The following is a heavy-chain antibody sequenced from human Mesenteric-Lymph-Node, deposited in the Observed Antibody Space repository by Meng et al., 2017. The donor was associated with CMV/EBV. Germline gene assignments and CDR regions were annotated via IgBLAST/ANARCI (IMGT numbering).Heavy chain of an antibody. V-gene: IGHV3-30*02. D-gene: IGHD1-26*01. CDR2: IRYDGSNK. J-gene: IGHJ4*02. CDR1: GFTFSSYG. CDR3: ASLAFILGATNLDFDY. Sequence: GGSLRLSCAASGFTFSSYGMHWVRQAPGKGLEWVAFIRYDGSNKYYADSVKGRFTISRDNSKNTLYLQMNSLRAEDTAVYYCASLAFILGATNLDFDYWGQGTLVTVSS.